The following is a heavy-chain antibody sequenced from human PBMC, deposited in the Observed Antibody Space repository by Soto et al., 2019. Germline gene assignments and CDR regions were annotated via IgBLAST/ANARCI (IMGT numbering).Heavy chain of an antibody. J-gene: IGHJ4*02. V-gene: IGHV1-69*13. CDR3: AKDRVPNDSSGYYSILTDS. Sequence: ASVKVSCKASGGTFSNYAIGWVRQAPGQGLEWMGGIILPFGTPNYPLMFQGRVTISADESMTTAYMELTGLRSEDTAVYYCAKDRVPNDSSGYYSILTDSWGQGTVVTVSS. CDR2: IILPFGTP. D-gene: IGHD3-22*01. CDR1: GGTFSNYA.